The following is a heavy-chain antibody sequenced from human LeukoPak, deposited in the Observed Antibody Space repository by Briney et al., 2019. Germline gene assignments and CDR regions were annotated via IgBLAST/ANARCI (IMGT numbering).Heavy chain of an antibody. CDR1: GFTFSRYW. Sequence: PGGPLRLSCAAAGFTFSRYWMTWVRQAPGKGLEWVANIKQDGSEEYYLDSVKGRFTISRDNAKNSLYLQMNSLRADDTAVYYCARAPDCTSTSCGGGFDYWGQGTLVTVPS. CDR3: ARAPDCTSTSCGGGFDY. D-gene: IGHD2-2*01. CDR2: IKQDGSEE. V-gene: IGHV3-7*04. J-gene: IGHJ4*02.